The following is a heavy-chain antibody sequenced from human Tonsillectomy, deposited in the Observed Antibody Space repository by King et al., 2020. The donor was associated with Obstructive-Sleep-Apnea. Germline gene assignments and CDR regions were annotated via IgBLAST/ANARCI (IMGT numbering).Heavy chain of an antibody. J-gene: IGHJ4*02. CDR2: ISAYNDNT. V-gene: IGHV1-18*01. D-gene: IGHD3-10*01. Sequence: QVQLVESGAEVKKPGASVKVSCKASGYTFTSYGISWVRQAPGQGLEWMGWISAYNDNTNYAQKLQGRVTMTTDTSTSTAYMELRSLRSDDTAVYYCARDTVVDYYGSGSYYSDYWGQGTLVTVSS. CDR3: ARDTVVDYYGSGSYYSDY. CDR1: GYTFTSYG.